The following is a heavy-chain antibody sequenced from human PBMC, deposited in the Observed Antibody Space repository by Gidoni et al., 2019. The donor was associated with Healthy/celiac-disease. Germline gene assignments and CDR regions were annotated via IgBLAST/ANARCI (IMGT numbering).Heavy chain of an antibody. CDR1: GFTFSSYW. J-gene: IGHJ3*02. Sequence: EVQLVESGGGLVQPGGSLRLSCAASGFTFSSYWLSWVRQAPGKGLAWVANIKQDGSEKYYVDSVKGRFTISRDNAKNSLYLQMNSLRAEDTAVYYCARDIGLGHLTGTFDAFDIWGQGTMVTVSS. CDR3: ARDIGLGHLTGTFDAFDI. D-gene: IGHD1-7*01. V-gene: IGHV3-7*01. CDR2: IKQDGSEK.